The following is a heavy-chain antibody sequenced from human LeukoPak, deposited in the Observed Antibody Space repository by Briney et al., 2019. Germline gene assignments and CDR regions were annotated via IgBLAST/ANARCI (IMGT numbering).Heavy chain of an antibody. Sequence: GGSLRLSCAASGFTFSNYWMSWVRQAPGKGLEWVANIKQDGSEKYYVDSVKGRFTISRDNAQNSLFLQMSSLRAEDTAVYYCARAPEGYTVVTIFDFWGQGTLVTVSS. CDR2: IKQDGSEK. V-gene: IGHV3-7*05. CDR3: ARAPEGYTVVTIFDF. CDR1: GFTFSNYW. D-gene: IGHD4-23*01. J-gene: IGHJ4*02.